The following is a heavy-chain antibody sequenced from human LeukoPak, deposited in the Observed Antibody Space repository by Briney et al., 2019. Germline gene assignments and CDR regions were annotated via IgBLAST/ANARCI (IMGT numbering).Heavy chain of an antibody. D-gene: IGHD3-9*01. Sequence: GGSLRLSCAASGFTFSSYAMSWVRQAPGKGLEWVSAISGSGGSTYYADSVKGRFTISRDNSKNTLYLQLNSLRAEDTAVYYCAKDILTGYPSSLTFDYWGQGTLVTVSS. J-gene: IGHJ4*02. V-gene: IGHV3-23*01. CDR3: AKDILTGYPSSLTFDY. CDR2: ISGSGGST. CDR1: GFTFSSYA.